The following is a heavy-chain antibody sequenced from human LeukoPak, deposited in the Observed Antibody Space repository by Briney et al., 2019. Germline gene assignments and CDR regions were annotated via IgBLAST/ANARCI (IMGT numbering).Heavy chain of an antibody. J-gene: IGHJ4*02. Sequence: ASVKVSCKASGYTFTDYAISGVRQAPGQGLEWMGWIRTYNGNTNYAQKLQDRVIMTTDTSTSTAYLELRSLRSDDTAVYYCARALFGNYGRVSFTEFDYWGQGTLVTVSS. CDR2: IRTYNGNT. V-gene: IGHV1-18*01. CDR3: ARALFGNYGRVSFTEFDY. CDR1: GYTFTDYA. D-gene: IGHD4-11*01.